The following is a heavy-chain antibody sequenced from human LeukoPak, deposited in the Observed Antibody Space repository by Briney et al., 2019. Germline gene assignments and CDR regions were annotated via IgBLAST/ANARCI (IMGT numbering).Heavy chain of an antibody. Sequence: SETLSLTCTVSGGSISRYYWSWIRQPAGKGLEWIGRIYTSGSTNYNPSLKSRVTMSVDTSQNQFSLKLSSVTAADTAVYYCARVSDSRASSSGAFDIWAKGQWSPSLQ. J-gene: IGHJ3*02. D-gene: IGHD6-6*01. CDR1: GGSISRYY. V-gene: IGHV4-4*07. CDR3: ARVSDSRASSSGAFDI. CDR2: IYTSGST.